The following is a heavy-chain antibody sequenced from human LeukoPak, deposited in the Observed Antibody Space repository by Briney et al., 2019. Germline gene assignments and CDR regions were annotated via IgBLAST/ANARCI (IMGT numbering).Heavy chain of an antibody. CDR1: GYTLSELS. D-gene: IGHD6-13*01. J-gene: IGHJ4*02. Sequence: GASVKVSCKVSGYTLSELSMHWVRQAPGKGLEWMGGFDPEDGETIYAQKFQGRVTMTEDTSTDTAYMELSSLRSEDTAVYYCATGYSSSWYFDYWGQGTLVTVSS. V-gene: IGHV1-24*01. CDR2: FDPEDGET. CDR3: ATGYSSSWYFDY.